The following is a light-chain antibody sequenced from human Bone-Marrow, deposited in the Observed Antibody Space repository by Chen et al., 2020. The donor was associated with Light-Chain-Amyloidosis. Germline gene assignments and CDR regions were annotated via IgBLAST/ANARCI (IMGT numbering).Light chain of an antibody. CDR2: LNRDGSH. CDR1: SGHSSYA. V-gene: IGLV4-69*01. Sequence: QLVLTQSPSASASLGASFKLTCTLSSGHSSYAIAWHQQQPENGPRYLMKLNRDGSHSKGDGIPDRFSGSSAGAERYLTISSLQSEDEADYSCQTWGTGSRVFGGGTKLTVL. J-gene: IGLJ3*02. CDR3: QTWGTGSRV.